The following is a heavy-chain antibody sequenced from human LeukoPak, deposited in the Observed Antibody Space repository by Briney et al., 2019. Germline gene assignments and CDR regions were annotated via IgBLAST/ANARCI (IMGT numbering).Heavy chain of an antibody. CDR3: VKSRVRGDPFVP. D-gene: IGHD3-10*01. J-gene: IGHJ5*02. Sequence: PGGSLRLSCAASGFTFEDYGMHWVRHAPGKGLEWVSGISPDSNHIDYVDSVKGRFTISRDNANKSLYLQMNSLRPEDTGLYYCVKSRVRGDPFVPWGQGTLVTVSS. CDR1: GFTFEDYG. V-gene: IGHV3-9*01. CDR2: ISPDSNHI.